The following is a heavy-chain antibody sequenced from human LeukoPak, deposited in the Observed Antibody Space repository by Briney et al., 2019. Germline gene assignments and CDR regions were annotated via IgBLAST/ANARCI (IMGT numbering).Heavy chain of an antibody. CDR2: IYWDDDK. D-gene: IGHD6-19*01. V-gene: IGHV2-5*02. CDR1: GFSLSTSGVG. Sequence: EFGPTLVKPTQTLTLTCTFSGFSLSTSGVGVGWIRQPPGKALEWLALIYWDDDKRYSPSLKSRLTITKDTSKNQVVLTMTNMDPVDTATYYCAHSGGYSSGWYGPPQNWFDPWGQGTLVTVSS. J-gene: IGHJ5*02. CDR3: AHSGGYSSGWYGPPQNWFDP.